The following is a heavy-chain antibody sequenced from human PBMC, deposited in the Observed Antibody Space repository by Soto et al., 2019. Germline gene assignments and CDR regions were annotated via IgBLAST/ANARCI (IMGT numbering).Heavy chain of an antibody. Sequence: ASVKVSCKAALYTFTSYSMHWLRQAPGQTREWMGWINAGNGNTTYSQKFQGRVTITRDTSASTGYMELSSLRSEDTAMYYCVRNPNVDYIDYWGQGALVTVSS. CDR1: LYTFTSYS. J-gene: IGHJ4*02. CDR3: VRNPNVDYIDY. V-gene: IGHV1-3*01. CDR2: INAGNGNT. D-gene: IGHD1-1*01.